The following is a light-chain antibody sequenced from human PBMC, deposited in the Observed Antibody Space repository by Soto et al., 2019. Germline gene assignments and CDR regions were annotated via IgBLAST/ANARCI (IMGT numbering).Light chain of an antibody. J-gene: IGKJ5*01. CDR1: QSVSSY. CDR3: QQRSNWPPKVT. V-gene: IGKV3-11*01. CDR2: DAS. Sequence: EIVLTQSPATLSLSPGERATLSCRASQSVSSYLAWYQQKPGQAHRPLIYDASNRATGIPARFSGSGSGTDFTLTISSLAPEDFAVYYCQQRSNWPPKVTFGQGTRLEIK.